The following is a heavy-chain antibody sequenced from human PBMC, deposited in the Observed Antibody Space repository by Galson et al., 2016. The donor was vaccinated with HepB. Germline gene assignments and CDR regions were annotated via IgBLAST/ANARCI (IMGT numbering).Heavy chain of an antibody. CDR2: IYSGGST. D-gene: IGHD5-24*01. CDR3: ERVPRNYYHGMDV. CDR1: GFTVTGSY. Sequence: SLRLSCAASGFTVTGSYMTWVRQAPGKGPEWVSSIYSGGSTYYADSVKYRFTIYRDNSKNTEYLQMSSLRVDDMAVYFCERVPRNYYHGMDVWGQGTTVTVS. J-gene: IGHJ6*02. V-gene: IGHV3-53*01.